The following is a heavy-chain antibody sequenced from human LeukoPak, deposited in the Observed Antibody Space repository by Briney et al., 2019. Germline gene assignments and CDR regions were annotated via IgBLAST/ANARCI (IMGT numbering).Heavy chain of an antibody. D-gene: IGHD3-10*01. Sequence: GGSLRLSCAASGFTFSSYGMHWVRQAPGRGLEWVAFIHYDGTNEYYADSVKGRFTISRDNFKNTLSLQMNGLRVEDTALYYCVNSGFDPWGQGTLVTVSS. V-gene: IGHV3-30*02. J-gene: IGHJ5*02. CDR3: VNSGFDP. CDR2: IHYDGTNE. CDR1: GFTFSSYG.